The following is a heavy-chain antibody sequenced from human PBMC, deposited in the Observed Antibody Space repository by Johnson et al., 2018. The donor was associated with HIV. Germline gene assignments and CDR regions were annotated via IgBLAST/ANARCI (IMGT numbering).Heavy chain of an antibody. CDR2: ISYDGSNK. D-gene: IGHD3-22*01. J-gene: IGHJ3*02. V-gene: IGHV3-30-3*01. CDR3: ARDRAHYYDSKNDAFDI. CDR1: GFTFSSYA. Sequence: QVQLVESGGGVVQPGRSLRLSCAASGFTFSSYAMHWVRQAPGKGLEWVAVISYDGSNKYYADSVKGRFTISRDNSKNTLYLQMNSLRAEDTAVYYCARDRAHYYDSKNDAFDIWGQGTMVTVSS.